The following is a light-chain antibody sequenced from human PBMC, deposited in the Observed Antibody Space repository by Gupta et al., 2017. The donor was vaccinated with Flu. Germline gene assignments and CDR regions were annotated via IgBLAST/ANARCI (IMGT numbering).Light chain of an antibody. V-gene: IGLV3-25*03. CDR3: QAADSSGWV. Sequence: SPRKTARITCSGGACTNPPAYWYPQKPSQDHLLVMYKDSDSAAAIPERFSSSSSGTTVTLTILGGQAEDEDDYYCQAADSSGWVFGGGTKLTVL. CDR2: KDS. CDR1: ACTNPP. J-gene: IGLJ3*02.